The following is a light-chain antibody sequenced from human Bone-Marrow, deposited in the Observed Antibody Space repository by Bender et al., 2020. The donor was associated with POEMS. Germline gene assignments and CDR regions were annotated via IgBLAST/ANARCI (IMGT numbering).Light chain of an antibody. Sequence: QSALTQPASVSGSPGQSVTISCTGTRSDVGTYNYVSWYQHHPGKAPKLIIYDVNNRPSGVSDRFSGSKSGNAASLTISGLQAEDESDYYRSSYRIGGPWVFGGGTKVTVL. CDR3: SSYRIGGPWV. J-gene: IGLJ3*02. CDR2: DVN. CDR1: RSDVGTYNY. V-gene: IGLV2-14*03.